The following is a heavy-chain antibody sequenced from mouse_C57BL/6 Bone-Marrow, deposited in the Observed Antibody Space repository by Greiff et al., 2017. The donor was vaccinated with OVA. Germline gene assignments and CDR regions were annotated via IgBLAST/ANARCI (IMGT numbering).Heavy chain of an antibody. J-gene: IGHJ1*03. Sequence: DVHLVESGGGLVQPGGSLKLSCAASGFTFSDYGMAWVRQAPRKGPEWVAFISNLAYSIYYADTVTGRFTISRENAKNTLYLEMSSLRSEDTAMYYCARSITTVVADWYFDVWGTGTTVTVSS. CDR1: GFTFSDYG. D-gene: IGHD1-1*01. CDR2: ISNLAYSI. CDR3: ARSITTVVADWYFDV. V-gene: IGHV5-15*01.